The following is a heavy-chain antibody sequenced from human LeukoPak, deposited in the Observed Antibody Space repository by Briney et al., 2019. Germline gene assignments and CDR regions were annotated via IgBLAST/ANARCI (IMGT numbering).Heavy chain of an antibody. CDR2: IIPIFGTA. V-gene: IGHV1-69*05. Sequence: AASVKVSCKASGGTFSSYAISWVRQAPGQGLEWMGGIIPIFGTANYAQKFQGRVTITTDESTSTAYMELSSLRSEDTAVYYCARENIPSGVFGVVHLYNWFDPWGQGTLVTVSS. CDR3: ARENIPSGVFGVVHLYNWFDP. D-gene: IGHD3-3*01. CDR1: GGTFSSYA. J-gene: IGHJ5*02.